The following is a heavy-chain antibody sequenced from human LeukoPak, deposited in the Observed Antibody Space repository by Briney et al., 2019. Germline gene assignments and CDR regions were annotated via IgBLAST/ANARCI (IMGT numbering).Heavy chain of an antibody. CDR1: GFTFSSDV. J-gene: IGHJ6*04. D-gene: IGHD3-10*02. CDR3: AELGITMIGGV. CDR2: ISGSGGRT. V-gene: IGHV3-23*01. Sequence: GGSLRLSCAASGFTFSSDVMSWVRQAPGKGLEWVSAISGSGGRTYYADSVKGRFTISRDNSENTLYLQMNSLRAEDTAVYYCAELGITMIGGVWGKGTTVTISS.